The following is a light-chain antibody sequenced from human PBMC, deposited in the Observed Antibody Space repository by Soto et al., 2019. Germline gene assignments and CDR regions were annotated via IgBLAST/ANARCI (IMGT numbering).Light chain of an antibody. CDR1: QSIASD. Sequence: EIVMTQSPATLSVSPGERTTLSCRASQSIASDLAWYQQRPGQAPRLLIYGASTRATGIPATFSGSESGTEFTLTISSLQSEDFAVYYCEQYNNGPLTFGQGTKVEIK. V-gene: IGKV3-15*01. J-gene: IGKJ1*01. CDR2: GAS. CDR3: EQYNNGPLT.